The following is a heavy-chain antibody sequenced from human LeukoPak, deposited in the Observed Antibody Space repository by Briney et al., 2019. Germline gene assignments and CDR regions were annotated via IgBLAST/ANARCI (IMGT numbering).Heavy chain of an antibody. J-gene: IGHJ4*02. D-gene: IGHD3-3*01. V-gene: IGHV4-39*07. CDR2: IYYSGST. CDR1: GGPISGSSYY. Sequence: PSETLSLTCSVSGGPISGSSYYWGWIRQSPGKGLEWIGSIYYSGSTSNNPSLKSRVTISVDSSKNQFSLKLSSVTAADTAVYYCARVGSYDFWSGYYIKFYYFDYWGQGTLVTVSS. CDR3: ARVGSYDFWSGYYIKFYYFDY.